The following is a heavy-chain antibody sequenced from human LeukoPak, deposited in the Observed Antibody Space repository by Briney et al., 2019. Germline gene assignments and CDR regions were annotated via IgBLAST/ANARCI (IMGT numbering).Heavy chain of an antibody. CDR3: ARPRYEVPAIEDYYGMDV. V-gene: IGHV1-69*13. Sequence: GASVKVSCKASGGTFSSYAISWVRQAPGQGLEWMGGIIPIFGTANYARKFQGRVTITADESTSTAYMELSSLRSEDTAVYYCARPRYEVPAIEDYYGMDVWGQGTAVTVSS. CDR2: IIPIFGTA. CDR1: GGTFSSYA. D-gene: IGHD2-2*01. J-gene: IGHJ6*02.